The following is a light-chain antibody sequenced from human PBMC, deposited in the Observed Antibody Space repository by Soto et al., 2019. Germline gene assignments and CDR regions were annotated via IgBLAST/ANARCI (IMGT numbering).Light chain of an antibody. CDR1: QSVISSY. Sequence: PGERVSLSCRASQSVISSYVTWYQQKPGQAPRLLIYCASTRATGIPARFSGSWSGTDFTLTISSLQPDYFAVYYCKLRSIWPWGTFGQGTRLEIK. J-gene: IGKJ5*01. CDR2: CAS. V-gene: IGKV3D-20*02. CDR3: KLRSIWPWGT.